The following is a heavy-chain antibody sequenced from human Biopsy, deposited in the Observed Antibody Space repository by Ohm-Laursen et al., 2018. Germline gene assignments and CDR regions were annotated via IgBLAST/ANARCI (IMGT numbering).Heavy chain of an antibody. Sequence: GPLRLSCAASGFTFSTYEMSWVRQAPGKGLEWVSYMSRSGDTIYYADSVKGRFTISRNNTKNSLYLQMNSLRADDTAVYYCARGANPFHYWGRGTLVTVSS. CDR1: GFTFSTYE. V-gene: IGHV3-48*03. J-gene: IGHJ4*02. CDR2: MSRSGDTI. D-gene: IGHD4/OR15-4a*01. CDR3: ARGANPFHY.